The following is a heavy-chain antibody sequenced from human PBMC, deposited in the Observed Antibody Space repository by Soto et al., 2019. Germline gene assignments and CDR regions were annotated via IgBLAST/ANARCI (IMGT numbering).Heavy chain of an antibody. CDR1: GFTFSSYA. J-gene: IGHJ4*02. Sequence: EVQLLESGGGLVQPGGSLRLSCAASGFTFSSYAMSWVRQAPGKGLEWVSAISGSGGSTYYADSVKGRFTISRDHSKNSLYLQMNSLRAEDTAVYYCAKDNYYESSGRGLDYWGQGTLVTVSS. D-gene: IGHD3-22*01. CDR2: ISGSGGST. CDR3: AKDNYYESSGRGLDY. V-gene: IGHV3-23*01.